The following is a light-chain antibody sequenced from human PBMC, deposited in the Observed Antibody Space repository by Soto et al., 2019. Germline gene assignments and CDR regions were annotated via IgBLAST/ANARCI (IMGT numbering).Light chain of an antibody. CDR2: SNN. Sequence: QSVLTQPPSASGTPGQRVTISCSGSSSNIGSNTVNWYQQFPGTAPKLLIYSNNRRPSGVPDRFSGSKSGTSASLAISELQSEDEADYYCAAWDDSLNGPVFGGGTKVTVL. CDR1: SSNIGSNT. V-gene: IGLV1-44*01. J-gene: IGLJ2*01. CDR3: AAWDDSLNGPV.